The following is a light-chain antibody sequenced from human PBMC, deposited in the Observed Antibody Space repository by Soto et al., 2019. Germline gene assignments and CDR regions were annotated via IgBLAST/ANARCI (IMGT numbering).Light chain of an antibody. CDR2: GAS. CDR1: QSVSASY. CDR3: QQYDSAPRT. Sequence: EVVLTQSPGTLSLSPGERATLSCRASQSVSASYFAWYQQKPGQAPRLLIYGASTRASGIPDRFSGSGFGTDFTLTIRRLEPEDFAVYYCQQYDSAPRTFGQGNKGDIK. V-gene: IGKV3-20*01. J-gene: IGKJ1*01.